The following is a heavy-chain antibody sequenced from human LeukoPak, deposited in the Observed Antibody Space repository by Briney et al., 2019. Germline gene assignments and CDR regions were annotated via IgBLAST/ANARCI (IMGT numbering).Heavy chain of an antibody. Sequence: GASVKVSCKASGYTFTSYGISWVRQAPGQGLEWMGWISAYNGNTNYAQKLQGRVTMTTDTCTSTVYMELSILRSEDTAVYYCARDRSTVSGYFFRGMDVWGQGATVTVSS. V-gene: IGHV1-18*01. CDR3: ARDRSTVSGYFFRGMDV. CDR2: ISAYNGNT. J-gene: IGHJ6*02. CDR1: GYTFTSYG. D-gene: IGHD6-19*01.